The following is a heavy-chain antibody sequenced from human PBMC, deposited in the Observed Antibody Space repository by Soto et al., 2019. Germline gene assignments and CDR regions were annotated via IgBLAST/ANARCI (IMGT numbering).Heavy chain of an antibody. J-gene: IGHJ4*02. Sequence: PGGSLRLSCVVSGFTFSTYGMTWVRQAPGKGLEWVSSLTGSGTSTYYADSVKGRFTISRDNSKNTLYLQMNSLRDEDTALYYCAKAGSKRKLLPDYLDFWGQGTRVTVSS. CDR1: GFTFSTYG. CDR3: AKAGSKRKLLPDYLDF. CDR2: LTGSGTST. D-gene: IGHD1-26*01. V-gene: IGHV3-23*01.